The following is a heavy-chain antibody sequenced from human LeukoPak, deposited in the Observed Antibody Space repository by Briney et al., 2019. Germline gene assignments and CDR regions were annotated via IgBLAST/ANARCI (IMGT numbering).Heavy chain of an antibody. CDR3: ARRHKRGAYSYGVDY. V-gene: IGHV5-51*01. Sequence: GASLQISCKGSHYTFTNYWIAWVRQLPGKGLEWMGIIYPGDSDTRYNPSFQGQVTISADKSISTAYLQWNSLKASDTAMYYCARRHKRGAYSYGVDYWGQGTLVTVSS. J-gene: IGHJ4*02. CDR1: HYTFTNYW. D-gene: IGHD5-18*01. CDR2: IYPGDSDT.